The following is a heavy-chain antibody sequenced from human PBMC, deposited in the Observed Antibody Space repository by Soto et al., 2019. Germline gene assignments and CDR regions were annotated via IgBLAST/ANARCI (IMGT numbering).Heavy chain of an antibody. J-gene: IGHJ6*02. D-gene: IGHD2-21*02. CDR2: INHSGST. Sequence: QVQLQQWGAGLLKPSETLSLTCAVYGGSFSGYYWSWIRQPPGKGLEWIGEINHSGSTTYNPSLTRRGTISVDTSKSQFSLKLSSVIAADTAVYYCAFRGVVVTAMGGMDVWGQGTTVTVSS. V-gene: IGHV4-34*01. CDR3: AFRGVVVTAMGGMDV. CDR1: GGSFSGYY.